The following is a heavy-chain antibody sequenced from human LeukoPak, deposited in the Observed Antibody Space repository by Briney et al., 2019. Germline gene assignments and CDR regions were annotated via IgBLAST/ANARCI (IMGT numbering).Heavy chain of an antibody. CDR1: GFTFSNYW. V-gene: IGHV3-7*01. D-gene: IGHD2-15*01. Sequence: GGSLRLSCAASGFTFSNYWMNWVRQAPGKGLEWVANIKHDESQKFYVDSVKGRFTISRDNAKNSLYLQMNSLRADDTAVYYCARDEGIEYYYYYGMDVWGKGTTVTVSS. CDR2: IKHDESQK. J-gene: IGHJ6*04. CDR3: ARDEGIEYYYYYGMDV.